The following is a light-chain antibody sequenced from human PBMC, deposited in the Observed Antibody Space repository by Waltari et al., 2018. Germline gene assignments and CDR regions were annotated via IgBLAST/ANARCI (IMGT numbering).Light chain of an antibody. CDR2: TAS. Sequence: DIQMTQSPSSLSASVGDRVTITCRASQRISSDLNWYQQKTGKAPKLLIHTASTLQSGVPSRFSGSGSGTDFTLTISSLQPEDFATYYCQQSYSTLWTFGQGTKVEI. V-gene: IGKV1-39*01. CDR3: QQSYSTLWT. CDR1: QRISSD. J-gene: IGKJ1*01.